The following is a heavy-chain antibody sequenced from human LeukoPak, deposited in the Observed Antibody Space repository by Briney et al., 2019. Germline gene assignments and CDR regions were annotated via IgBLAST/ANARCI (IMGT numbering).Heavy chain of an antibody. CDR2: ISGSGGST. CDR1: GFTFSSYA. V-gene: IGHV3-23*01. CDR3: ARGGIVVVPAPHGSGMDV. J-gene: IGHJ6*02. Sequence: GGSLRLSCAASGFTFSSYAMSWVRQAPGKGLEWVSAISGSGGSTYYADSVKGRFTISRDNSKNTLYLQMNSLRAEDTAVYYCARGGIVVVPAPHGSGMDVWGQGTTVTVSS. D-gene: IGHD2-2*01.